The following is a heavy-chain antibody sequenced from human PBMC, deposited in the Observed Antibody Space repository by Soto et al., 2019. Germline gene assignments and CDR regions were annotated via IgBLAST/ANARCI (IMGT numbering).Heavy chain of an antibody. J-gene: IGHJ4*02. CDR2: LYSGGNT. CDR1: GFTVSSNY. V-gene: IGHV3-53*04. D-gene: IGHD3-22*01. Sequence: EVQLVESGGGLVRPGGSLRLSCAASGFTVSSNYMSWVRQAPGKGLEWVSILYSGGNTHYADSVKGRFTISRHSSKNTIDLQKNRLGLEDKAVLFCARDPPDPYQGSSGVYTDWGQGTLVTVSS. CDR3: ARDPPDPYQGSSGVYTD.